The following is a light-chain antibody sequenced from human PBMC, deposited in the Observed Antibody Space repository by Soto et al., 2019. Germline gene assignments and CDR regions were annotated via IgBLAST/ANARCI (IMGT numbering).Light chain of an antibody. J-gene: IGLJ1*01. Sequence: QSALTQPPSASGSPGQSVTISCTGTSSDVGGYNYVSWYQQHPGKAPKLLIYEVSKRPSGVPDRFSGSKSGNTASLTVSGLQAEYEADYYCNSYADSNNFVFGSGTKATV. V-gene: IGLV2-8*01. CDR2: EVS. CDR3: NSYADSNNFV. CDR1: SSDVGGYNY.